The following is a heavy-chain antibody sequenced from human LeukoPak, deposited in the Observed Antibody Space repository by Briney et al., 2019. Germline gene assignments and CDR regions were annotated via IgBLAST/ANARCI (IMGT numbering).Heavy chain of an antibody. V-gene: IGHV4-4*02. D-gene: IGHD6-6*01. CDR2: IYHSGST. Sequence: SGTLSLTCAVSGGSISSSNWWSWVRQPPGKGLEWIGEIYHSGSTNYNPSLKSRVTISVDKSKNQFSLKLSSVTAADTAVYYCARGRIASSAPYYYCMDVWGKGTTVTVSS. J-gene: IGHJ6*03. CDR1: GGSISSSNW. CDR3: ARGRIASSAPYYYCMDV.